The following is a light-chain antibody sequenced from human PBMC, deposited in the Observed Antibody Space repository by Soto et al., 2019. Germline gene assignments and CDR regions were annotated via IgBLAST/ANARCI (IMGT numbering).Light chain of an antibody. CDR2: GAS. J-gene: IGKJ4*01. CDR3: QNYKNWPPLT. Sequence: EIVMTQSPATLSVSPGETATLSCRASQSVGSAVAWYQHKPGQAPRLLIVGASIRATGLPGRFSGGGSGTEFTLNINSQQPEDFEVYHCQNYKNWPPLTFGGGTTVEIK. V-gene: IGKV3-15*01. CDR1: QSVGSA.